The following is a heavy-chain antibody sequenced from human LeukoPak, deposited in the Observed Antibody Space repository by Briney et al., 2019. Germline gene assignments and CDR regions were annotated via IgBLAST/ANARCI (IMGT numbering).Heavy chain of an antibody. CDR1: GYTFTGYY. D-gene: IGHD1-1*01. V-gene: IGHV1-2*06. J-gene: IGHJ4*02. CDR3: ASGTTERIDY. Sequence: ASVKVSCKGSGYTFTGYYMHWVRQAPGQGLEWMGRINPSSGGTNYVQKFQGRVTTTRDTSITTAYMELTSLRSDDTAVYYCASGTTERIDYWGQGTLVTVSS. CDR2: INPSSGGT.